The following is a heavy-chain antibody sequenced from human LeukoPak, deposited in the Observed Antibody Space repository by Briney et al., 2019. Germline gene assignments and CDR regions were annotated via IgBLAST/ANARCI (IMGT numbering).Heavy chain of an antibody. Sequence: ASVKVSCKASGYTFTGYYMHWVRQAPGQGLEWMGWINPNSGGTNYAQNFQGRVTMTRDTSISTAYMELSRLRSDDTAVHYCARDLGELVHDGGKDIWGQGTTVTVSS. V-gene: IGHV1-2*02. CDR2: INPNSGGT. CDR1: GYTFTGYY. J-gene: IGHJ6*02. CDR3: ARDLGELVHDGGKDI. D-gene: IGHD3-16*01.